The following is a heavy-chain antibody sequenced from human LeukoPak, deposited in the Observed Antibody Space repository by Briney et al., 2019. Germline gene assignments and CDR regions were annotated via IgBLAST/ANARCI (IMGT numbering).Heavy chain of an antibody. CDR3: ARGSGYSGSKRRYYYYMDV. CDR1: GYTLTELS. J-gene: IGHJ6*03. D-gene: IGHD5-12*01. V-gene: IGHV1-24*01. CDR2: FDPEDGET. Sequence: ASVKVSCKVSGYTLTELSMHWVRQAPGKGLEWMGGFDPEDGETIYAQKFQGRVTMTEDTSTDTAYMELSSLRSEDTAVYYCARGSGYSGSKRRYYYYMDVWGKGTTVTVSS.